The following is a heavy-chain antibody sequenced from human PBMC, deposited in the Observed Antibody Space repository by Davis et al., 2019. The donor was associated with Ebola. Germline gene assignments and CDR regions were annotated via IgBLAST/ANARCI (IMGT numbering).Heavy chain of an antibody. Sequence: GESLKISCAASGFTVRSTYMSWVRQAPGKGLEWVSVIYSGGTTRYADYADSVKGRFTISRDNSKHTLYLQMTSLRAEDTAVYYCAKGVLWFGEGDNYWGQGTLVTVSS. J-gene: IGHJ4*02. D-gene: IGHD3-10*01. CDR3: AKGVLWFGEGDNY. CDR1: GFTVRSTY. CDR2: IYSGGTTRYA. V-gene: IGHV3-53*01.